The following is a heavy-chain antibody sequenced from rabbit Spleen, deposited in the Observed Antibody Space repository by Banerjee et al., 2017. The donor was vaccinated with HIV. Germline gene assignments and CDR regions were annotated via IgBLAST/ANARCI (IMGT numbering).Heavy chain of an antibody. CDR3: ARDLVTAIGWNFAL. J-gene: IGHJ4*01. CDR2: INIATGKS. D-gene: IGHD7-1*01. V-gene: IGHV1S45*01. Sequence: QEQLKETGGGLVQPEGSLTLTCKASGVSFSDKDVMCWVRQAPGKGLEWITCINIATGKSVYASWVSGRFIMSRTSSTTVTLQMTSLTAADTATYFCARDLVTAIGWNFALWGPGTLVTV. CDR1: GVSFSDKDV.